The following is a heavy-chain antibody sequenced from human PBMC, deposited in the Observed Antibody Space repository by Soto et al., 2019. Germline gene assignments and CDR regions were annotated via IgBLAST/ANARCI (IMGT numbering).Heavy chain of an antibody. D-gene: IGHD6-19*01. Sequence: QLQLQESGPGLVKPSETLSLTCTVSGGSISSSSYYWGWIRQPPGKGLEWIGSIYYSGSTYYNPSLKSRVTISVDTSKNQFSLKLSSVTAADTAVYYCARLFSALYSSGWQYYYYYGMDVWGQGTTVTVSS. CDR1: GGSISSSSYY. J-gene: IGHJ6*02. V-gene: IGHV4-39*01. CDR2: IYYSGST. CDR3: ARLFSALYSSGWQYYYYYGMDV.